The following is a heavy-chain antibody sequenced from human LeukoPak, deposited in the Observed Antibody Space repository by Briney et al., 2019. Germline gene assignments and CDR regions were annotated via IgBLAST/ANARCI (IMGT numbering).Heavy chain of an antibody. CDR2: IYTSGST. CDR1: GGSISSYY. CDR3: AREMGSYYDSSGYYPYYFDY. V-gene: IGHV4-4*07. D-gene: IGHD3-22*01. J-gene: IGHJ4*02. Sequence: PSETLSLTCTVSGGSISSYYWSWIRQPAGKGLEWIGRIYTSGSTNYNPSLKSRVTMSVDTSKNQFSLKLSSVTAADTAVYYCAREMGSYYDSSGYYPYYFDYWDQGILVTVSS.